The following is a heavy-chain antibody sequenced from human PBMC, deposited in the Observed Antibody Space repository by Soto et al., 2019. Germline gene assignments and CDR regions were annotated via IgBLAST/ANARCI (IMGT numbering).Heavy chain of an antibody. V-gene: IGHV4-34*01. Sequence: SETLSLTXGVYRGSFSGFYWSWVRQTPGGGLEWIGEINHSGTTNYNPSFQNRVTISVDKSTNNFSLKMTSVTAADAAVYYCARGRGYVYGSNFYGLDVWGQGTTVTVSS. CDR1: RGSFSGFY. J-gene: IGHJ6*02. CDR2: INHSGTT. CDR3: ARGRGYVYGSNFYGLDV. D-gene: IGHD6-25*01.